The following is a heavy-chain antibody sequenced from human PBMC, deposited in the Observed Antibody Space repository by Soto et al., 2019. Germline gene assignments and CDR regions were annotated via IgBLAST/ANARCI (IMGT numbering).Heavy chain of an antibody. V-gene: IGHV7-4-1*01. CDR1: GYVFINFD. J-gene: IGHJ3*02. CDR2: INTNTGNP. D-gene: IGHD3-9*01. Sequence: SVKVCCKASGYVFINFDISWVRQAPGQGLEWMGWINTNTGNPTYAQGFTGRFVFSLDTSVSTAYLQICSLKAEDTAVYYCARRLVLRYFDCLFYRRAFDISGQRTMVTVSS. CDR3: ARRLVLRYFDCLFYRRAFDI.